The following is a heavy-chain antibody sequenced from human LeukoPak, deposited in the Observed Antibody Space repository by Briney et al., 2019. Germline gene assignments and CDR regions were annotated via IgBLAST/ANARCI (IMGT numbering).Heavy chain of an antibody. Sequence: PGGSLRLSCAASGFTFSSYGMSWVRQAPGKGLEWVSSISGSGGTTYYADSVKGRFTISRDNSKNTLYQQMNSLRADDTAVYSCAKDPPTVMANAFHIWGQGTMVTVS. CDR2: ISGSGGTT. V-gene: IGHV3-23*01. J-gene: IGHJ3*02. CDR1: GFTFSSYG. CDR3: AKDPPTVMANAFHI. D-gene: IGHD5-18*01.